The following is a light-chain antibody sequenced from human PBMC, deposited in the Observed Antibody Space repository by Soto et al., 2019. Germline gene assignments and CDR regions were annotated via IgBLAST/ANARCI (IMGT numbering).Light chain of an antibody. J-gene: IGKJ2*01. CDR1: QSVSSSY. Sequence: EIVLTQSPGTLSLSPGDRATLSCRASQSVSSSYLAWYQQKPGQAPRLLIYGASSRATGIPDRFSGSGSGTDFTLIISRLEPEDFAVYYYQQYGGSPPYTFGQGTELEIK. CDR3: QQYGGSPPYT. V-gene: IGKV3-20*01. CDR2: GAS.